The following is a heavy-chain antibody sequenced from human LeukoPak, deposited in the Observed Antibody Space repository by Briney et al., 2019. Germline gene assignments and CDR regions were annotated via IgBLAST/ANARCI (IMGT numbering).Heavy chain of an antibody. Sequence: SETLSLTCAVYGGSYSGYYWSWIRQPPGKGLEWIGEINHSGSTNYNPSLKSRVTISVDTSKNQFSLKLSSVTAADTAVYYCALLWFGESTYWFDPWGQGTLVTVSS. J-gene: IGHJ5*02. D-gene: IGHD3-10*01. V-gene: IGHV4-34*01. CDR1: GGSYSGYY. CDR3: ALLWFGESTYWFDP. CDR2: INHSGST.